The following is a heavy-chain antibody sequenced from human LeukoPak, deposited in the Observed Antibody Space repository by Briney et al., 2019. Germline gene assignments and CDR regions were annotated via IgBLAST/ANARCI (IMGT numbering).Heavy chain of an antibody. J-gene: IGHJ4*02. Sequence: SVKVSCKASGGTFSSYAISWVRQAPGQGLEWMGGIIPILGTANYAQKFQGRVTITADESTSTAYMELGSLRSEDTAVYYCATKRGYSYGSPHWGQGTLVTVSS. CDR2: IIPILGTA. CDR1: GGTFSSYA. D-gene: IGHD5-18*01. V-gene: IGHV1-69*01. CDR3: ATKRGYSYGSPH.